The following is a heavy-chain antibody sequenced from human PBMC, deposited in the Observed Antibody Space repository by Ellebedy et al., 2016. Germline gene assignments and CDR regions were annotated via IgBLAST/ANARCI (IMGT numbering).Heavy chain of an antibody. D-gene: IGHD1-14*01. CDR3: AREHWNQAEYFDY. CDR2: MFGSGST. CDR1: GGFISSYY. Sequence: SETLSLXXTVSGGFISSYYWRWVRQPAGKRLEWIGRMFGSGSTDLNPSFESRVTMSVDTSKNQFSLRLTSVTAADTAVYYCAREHWNQAEYFDYWGPGMLVTVSS. V-gene: IGHV4-4*07. J-gene: IGHJ4*02.